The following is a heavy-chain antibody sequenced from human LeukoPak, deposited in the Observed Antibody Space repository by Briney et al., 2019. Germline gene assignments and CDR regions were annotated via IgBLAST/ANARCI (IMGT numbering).Heavy chain of an antibody. CDR3: ARDDSSGYYDFDY. J-gene: IGHJ4*02. CDR1: GFTFSSHG. V-gene: IGHV3-33*01. CDR2: IWYDGSNK. D-gene: IGHD3-22*01. Sequence: PGGSLRLSCAASGFTFSSHGMHWVRQAPGKGLEWVAVIWYDGSNKYYADSVKGRFTISRDNSKNTLYLQMNSLRAEDTAVYYCARDDSSGYYDFDYWGQGTLVTVSS.